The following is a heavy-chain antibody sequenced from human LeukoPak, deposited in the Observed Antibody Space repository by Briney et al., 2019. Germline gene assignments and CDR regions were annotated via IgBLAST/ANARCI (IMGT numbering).Heavy chain of an antibody. J-gene: IGHJ4*02. Sequence: PGGSLRLSRAASGFTFDDYTMHWVRQAPGKGLEWVSLISWDGGSTYYADSVKGRFTISRDNSKNSLYLQMNSLRTEDTALYYCAKSPGIAAAFSYWGQGTLVTVSS. V-gene: IGHV3-43*01. D-gene: IGHD6-13*01. CDR3: AKSPGIAAAFSY. CDR1: GFTFDDYT. CDR2: ISWDGGST.